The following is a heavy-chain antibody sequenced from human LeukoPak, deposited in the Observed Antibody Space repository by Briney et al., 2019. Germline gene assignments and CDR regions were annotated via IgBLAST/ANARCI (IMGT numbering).Heavy chain of an antibody. CDR2: IYSGGGT. CDR1: GFTVSSNY. Sequence: GGSLRLSCAASGFTVSSNYMSWVRQAPGKGLEWVALIYSGGGTYYADSVKGRFTISRDNFNNTMYLQMNSLRAEDTAAYYCARLTAWGQGTLVTVSS. D-gene: IGHD3-9*01. J-gene: IGHJ5*02. V-gene: IGHV3-66*01. CDR3: ARLTA.